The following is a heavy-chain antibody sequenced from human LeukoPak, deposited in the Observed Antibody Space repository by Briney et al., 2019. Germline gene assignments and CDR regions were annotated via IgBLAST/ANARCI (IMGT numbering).Heavy chain of an antibody. D-gene: IGHD4-11*01. CDR2: IKQDESEK. CDR1: GFTFSNYW. J-gene: IGHJ4*02. CDR3: ARWGYVYSNGWYYIDY. Sequence: GGSLRLSCEAFGFTFSNYWMTWVRQSPGRGLEWVANIKQDESEKYYVDAVKGRFTISRDNARASLYLHMNSLRVEDLAVYFCARWGYVYSNGWYYIDYWGQGTLVTVSS. V-gene: IGHV3-7*01.